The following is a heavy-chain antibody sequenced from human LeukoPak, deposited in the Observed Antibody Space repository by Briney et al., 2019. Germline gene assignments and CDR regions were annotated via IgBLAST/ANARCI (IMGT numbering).Heavy chain of an antibody. D-gene: IGHD6-19*01. Sequence: SETLSLTCAVSGGSISSSNWWSWVRQPPGKGLEWIGEIYHSGSTNYNPSLKSRVTISVDKSKNQFSLKLSSVTAADTAVYYCARAPFHSSGLQFDYWGQGTLVTVSS. CDR1: GGSISSSNW. CDR3: ARAPFHSSGLQFDY. J-gene: IGHJ4*02. CDR2: IYHSGST. V-gene: IGHV4-4*02.